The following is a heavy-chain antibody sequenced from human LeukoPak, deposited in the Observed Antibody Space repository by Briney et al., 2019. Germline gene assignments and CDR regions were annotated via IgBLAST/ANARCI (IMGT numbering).Heavy chain of an antibody. J-gene: IGHJ4*02. CDR3: AKGGKWDVTPFDY. D-gene: IGHD1-26*01. Sequence: GGSLRLSCAASGFTFSSYAMSWVRQAPGKGLEWVSSISNSGGRTFYTDSVKGRFTISRDKSKITLYLQMNSLRAEDTAVYYCAKGGKWDVTPFDYWGQGTLVTVSS. CDR2: ISNSGGRT. V-gene: IGHV3-23*01. CDR1: GFTFSSYA.